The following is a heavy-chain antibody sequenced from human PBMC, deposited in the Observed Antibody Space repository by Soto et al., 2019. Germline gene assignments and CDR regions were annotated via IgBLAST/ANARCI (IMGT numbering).Heavy chain of an antibody. Sequence: XXSLRLSCAASGFTVSSNYMSWVRQAPGXXXXXXSXIXXXGSXXYEXXXXXXXTXXXXXXXNKMYIQINRLRAEDTAVYYCARDHGGMDVWGKGTTVTVYS. CDR1: GFTVSSNY. J-gene: IGHJ6*04. D-gene: IGHD3-16*01. CDR3: ARDHGGMDV. CDR2: IXXXGSX. V-gene: IGHV3-53*01.